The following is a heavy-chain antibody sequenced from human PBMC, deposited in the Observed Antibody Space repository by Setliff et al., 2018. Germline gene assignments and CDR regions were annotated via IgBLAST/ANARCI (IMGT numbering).Heavy chain of an antibody. V-gene: IGHV4-34*01. D-gene: IGHD3-3*01. CDR1: GASFSNYY. Sequence: PSETLPLTCTVYGASFSNYYWGWVRQPPEERLEWIGEIDHSGRTKYNPSLKGRVTISVDTSKNQFSLRLSSVTAADTAVYYCGFWSGYYKNDYWGQGTVVTVS. CDR2: IDHSGRT. CDR3: GFWSGYYKNDY. J-gene: IGHJ4*02.